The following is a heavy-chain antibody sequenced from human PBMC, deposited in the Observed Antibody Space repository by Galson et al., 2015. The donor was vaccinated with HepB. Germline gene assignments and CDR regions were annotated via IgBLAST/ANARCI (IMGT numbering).Heavy chain of an antibody. CDR1: GFTFSSYA. D-gene: IGHD2-2*01. Sequence: SLRLSCAASGFTFSSYAMSWVRQAPGKGLEWVSGISGTGGSIYYADSVKGRFTISRDNSKNTMYLQMNSLRAEDTALYYCAKDGKMGGDCSSTSCYEWFDPSGQGTPVTVSS. V-gene: IGHV3-23*01. J-gene: IGHJ5*02. CDR2: ISGTGGSI. CDR3: AKDGKMGGDCSSTSCYEWFDP.